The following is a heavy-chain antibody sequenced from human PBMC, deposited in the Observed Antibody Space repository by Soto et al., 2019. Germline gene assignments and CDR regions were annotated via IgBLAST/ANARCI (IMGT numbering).Heavy chain of an antibody. D-gene: IGHD6-19*01. J-gene: IGHJ4*02. CDR1: GFTFSDYV. Sequence: VQLVESGGGVVQPGRSLRLSCAASGFTFSDYVMHWVRQAPGKGLEWVAVVSHDGRNTHYADSVKGRFTISRDSSKNTVSLEMTSLIAEDTAVYYCAKGGRQWLVTSDFNYWGQGALVTVSS. V-gene: IGHV3-30*18. CDR2: VSHDGRNT. CDR3: AKGGRQWLVTSDFNY.